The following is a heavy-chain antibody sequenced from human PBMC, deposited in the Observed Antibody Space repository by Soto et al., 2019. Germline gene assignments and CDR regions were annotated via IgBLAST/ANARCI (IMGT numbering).Heavy chain of an antibody. D-gene: IGHD2-15*01. V-gene: IGHV1-69*13. CDR3: HSDIVVVVAANGYGMDV. CDR1: GGTFSSYA. J-gene: IGHJ6*02. Sequence: ASVKVSCKASGGTFSSYAISWVRQAPGQGLEWMGGIIPIFGTANYAQKFQGRVTITADESTSTAYMELSSLRSEDTAVYYCHSDIVVVVAANGYGMDVWGQGTTVTVSS. CDR2: IIPIFGTA.